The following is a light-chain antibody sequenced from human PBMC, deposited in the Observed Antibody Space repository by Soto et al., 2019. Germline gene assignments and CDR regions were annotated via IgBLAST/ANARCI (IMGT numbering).Light chain of an antibody. CDR2: DAS. V-gene: IGKV3-20*01. CDR1: QSVSSSY. Sequence: EIVLTQSPGTLSLSPGERATLSCRASQSVSSSYLAWYQQKPGQAPRLLIYDASRRATGIPDRFSGSGSGTDFTLTISRLEPEDFAVYYCQQYGRSSWTFGQGTKVEIK. J-gene: IGKJ1*01. CDR3: QQYGRSSWT.